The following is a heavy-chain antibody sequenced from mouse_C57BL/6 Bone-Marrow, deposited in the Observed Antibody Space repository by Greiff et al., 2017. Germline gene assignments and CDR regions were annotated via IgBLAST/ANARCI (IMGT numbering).Heavy chain of an antibody. CDR3: TRDIYGSSPYYYAMDY. D-gene: IGHD1-1*01. Sequence: EVKVVESGEGLVKPGGSLKLSCAASGFTFSSYAMSWVRQTPEKRLEWVAYISSGGDYIYYADTVKGRFTISSDNARNTLYLQMSSLKSEDTAMYYCTRDIYGSSPYYYAMDYWGQGTSVTVSS. J-gene: IGHJ4*01. CDR2: ISSGGDYI. CDR1: GFTFSSYA. V-gene: IGHV5-9-1*02.